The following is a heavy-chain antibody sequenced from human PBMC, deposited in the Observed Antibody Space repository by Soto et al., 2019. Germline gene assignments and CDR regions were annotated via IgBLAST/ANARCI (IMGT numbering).Heavy chain of an antibody. CDR1: GFTFSSYG. Sequence: GGSLRLSCAASGFTFSSYGMHWVRQAPGKGLEWVAVIWYDGSNKYYADSVKGRFTISRDNSKNTLYLQMNSLRAEDTAVYYCARDHDGSYGVRYFDYWGQGTLVTVSS. CDR3: ARDHDGSYGVRYFDY. CDR2: IWYDGSNK. D-gene: IGHD1-26*01. V-gene: IGHV3-33*01. J-gene: IGHJ4*02.